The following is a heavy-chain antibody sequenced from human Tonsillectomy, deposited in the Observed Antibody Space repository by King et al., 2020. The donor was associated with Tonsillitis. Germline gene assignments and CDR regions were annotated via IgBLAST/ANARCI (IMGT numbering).Heavy chain of an antibody. J-gene: IGHJ4*02. CDR2: ISPNSGGT. V-gene: IGHV1-2*02. D-gene: IGHD3-22*01. CDR1: GYTFTDYY. Sequence: VQLVESGAEVKEPGASVKVSCKASGYTFTDYYINWVRQAPGQGLQWMGWISPNSGGTNSAQKFQGRVTMTGDTSISTAYMELSRLRSDDTAVYYCARDAWVYYDTTGQHFFDSWGQGTLVAVSS. CDR3: ARDAWVYYDTTGQHFFDS.